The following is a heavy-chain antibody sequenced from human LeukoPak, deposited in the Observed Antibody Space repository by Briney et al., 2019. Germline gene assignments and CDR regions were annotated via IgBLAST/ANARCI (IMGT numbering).Heavy chain of an antibody. D-gene: IGHD3-10*01. CDR2: LRNDGSNK. V-gene: IGHV3-30*02. CDR1: QFTFSRFT. Sequence: GGSLRLSCAASQFTFSRFTMYWVRQAPGKGLEWVSFLRNDGSNKNYADSVKGRFTISRDNSKNTLFLQMNSLRAEDTAVYYCARDPGPNYWGQGTLVTVSS. J-gene: IGHJ4*02. CDR3: ARDPGPNY.